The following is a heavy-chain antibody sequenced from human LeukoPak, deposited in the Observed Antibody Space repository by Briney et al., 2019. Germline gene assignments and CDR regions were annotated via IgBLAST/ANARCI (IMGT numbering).Heavy chain of an antibody. V-gene: IGHV4-59*01. CDR1: GGPISSYC. CDR2: IYYSGST. Sequence: SETLSLTCTVSGGPISSYCWSWIRQPPGKGLEWIGYIYYSGSTNYNPSLKSRVTISVDTSKNQFSLKLSSVTAADTAVYYCARSEGTVTTHWGQGTLVTVSS. D-gene: IGHD4-17*01. J-gene: IGHJ4*02. CDR3: ARSEGTVTTH.